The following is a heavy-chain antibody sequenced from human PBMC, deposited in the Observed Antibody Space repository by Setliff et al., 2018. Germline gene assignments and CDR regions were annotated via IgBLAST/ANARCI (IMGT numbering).Heavy chain of an antibody. J-gene: IGHJ4*02. CDR1: GFSLSTSGVG. D-gene: IGHD3-10*01. V-gene: IGHV2-5*02. CDR2: IYWDDDK. Sequence: GSGPTLVNPTQTLTLTCTFSGFSLSTSGVGVGWIRQPPGKALEWLALIYWDDDKRYSPSLKSRLTITKDTSKNQVVLTMTNMDPVDTATYFRAHSRKDPGRGGYLNMAFDYWGQGKLVTVSS. CDR3: AHSRKDPGRGGYLNMAFDY.